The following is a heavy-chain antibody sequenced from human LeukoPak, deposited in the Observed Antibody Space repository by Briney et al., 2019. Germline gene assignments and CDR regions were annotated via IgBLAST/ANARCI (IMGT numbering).Heavy chain of an antibody. CDR3: ARSEYVGAFDI. J-gene: IGHJ3*02. V-gene: IGHV4-30-4*01. CDR1: GGSISSGDYY. D-gene: IGHD1-26*01. Sequence: SETLSLTCTVSGGSISSGDYYWSWIRQPPGKGLEWIGYIYYSGSTYYNPSLKSRVTISVDTSKNQFSLKLSSATAADTAVYYCARSEYVGAFDIWGQGTMVTVSS. CDR2: IYYSGST.